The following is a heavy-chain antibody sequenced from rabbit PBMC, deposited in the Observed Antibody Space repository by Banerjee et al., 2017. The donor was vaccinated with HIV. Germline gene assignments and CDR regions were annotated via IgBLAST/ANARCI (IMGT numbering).Heavy chain of an antibody. D-gene: IGHD8-1*01. CDR3: ARDGAGGSYFAL. Sequence: QSLEESGGDLVKPGASLTLTCTASGFSFSSSYYMCWVRQAPGKGLECIACIYGGSSASTYYASWAKGRFTISKTSSTTVTLQMTSLTAADTATYFCARDGAGGSYFALWGPGTLVTVS. CDR2: IYGGSSAST. V-gene: IGHV1S40*01. J-gene: IGHJ4*01. CDR1: GFSFSSSYY.